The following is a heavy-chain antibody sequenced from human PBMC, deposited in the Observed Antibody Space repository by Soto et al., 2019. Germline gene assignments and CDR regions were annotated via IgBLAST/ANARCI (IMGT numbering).Heavy chain of an antibody. D-gene: IGHD3-3*01. V-gene: IGHV1-3*01. Sequence: GASVKVSCKASGYTFTSYAMHWVRQAPGQRREWMGWINAGNGNTKYSQKFQGRVTITRDTSASTAYMELSSLRSEDTAVYYCARGWYYDFWSGYSTYDYWGQGTLVTVSS. CDR2: INAGNGNT. CDR1: GYTFTSYA. J-gene: IGHJ4*02. CDR3: ARGWYYDFWSGYSTYDY.